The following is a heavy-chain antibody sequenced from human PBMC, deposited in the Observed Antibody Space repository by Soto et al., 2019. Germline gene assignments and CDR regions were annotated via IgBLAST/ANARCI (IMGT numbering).Heavy chain of an antibody. CDR3: ARNLFADGYRDDPKRGLDV. J-gene: IGHJ6*02. CDR1: GGSISSSNW. CDR2: IYHSGST. D-gene: IGHD5-18*01. Sequence: ASETLSLTCAVSGGSISSSNWWSWVRQPPGKGLEWIGEIYHSGSTNYNPSLKSRLTISVDKSKNQFSLKLSSVTAADTAVYYFARNLFADGYRDDPKRGLDVLGPGTTVTVSS. V-gene: IGHV4-4*02.